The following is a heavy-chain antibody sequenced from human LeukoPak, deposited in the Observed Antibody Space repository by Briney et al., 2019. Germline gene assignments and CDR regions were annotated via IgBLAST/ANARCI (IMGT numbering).Heavy chain of an antibody. V-gene: IGHV3-21*01. Sequence: GGSLRLSCAASGFTFSSYSMNWVRQAPGKGLEWVASISSSSSYIYYADSVKGRFTISRDNAKNSLYLQMNSLRAEDTAVYYCARVGYCSGGSCYHFDYWGQGTLVTVSS. CDR2: ISSSSSYI. D-gene: IGHD2-15*01. CDR3: ARVGYCSGGSCYHFDY. CDR1: GFTFSSYS. J-gene: IGHJ4*02.